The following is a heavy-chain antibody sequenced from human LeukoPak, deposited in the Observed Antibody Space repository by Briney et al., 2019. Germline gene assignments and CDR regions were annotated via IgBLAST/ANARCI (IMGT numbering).Heavy chain of an antibody. Sequence: SETLSLTCTVSGGSIGSYYWSWIRQPPGKGLEWIGYIYYSGSTNYNPSLKSRVTISVDTSKNQFSLKLSSVTAADTAVYYCASAYCGGDCTPYWYFDLWGRGTLVTVSS. J-gene: IGHJ2*01. CDR2: IYYSGST. CDR3: ASAYCGGDCTPYWYFDL. CDR1: GGSIGSYY. D-gene: IGHD2-21*02. V-gene: IGHV4-59*08.